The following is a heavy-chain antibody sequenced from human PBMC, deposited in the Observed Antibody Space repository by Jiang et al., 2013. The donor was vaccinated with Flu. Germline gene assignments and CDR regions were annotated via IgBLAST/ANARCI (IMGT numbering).Heavy chain of an antibody. Sequence: QSGSELERPGASVKVSCKTSGYTFRTHAINWVRQAPGQGLEWMGSINSDSGNPVYAPGFRGRFVFSLDKSVSTAYLEISSLQSDDTAVYYCARLGGYDILTGYLEFDYWGQGTPITVSS. D-gene: IGHD3-9*01. CDR2: INSDSGNP. CDR3: ARLGGYDILTGYLEFDY. J-gene: IGHJ4*02. CDR1: GYTFRTHA. V-gene: IGHV7-4-1*02.